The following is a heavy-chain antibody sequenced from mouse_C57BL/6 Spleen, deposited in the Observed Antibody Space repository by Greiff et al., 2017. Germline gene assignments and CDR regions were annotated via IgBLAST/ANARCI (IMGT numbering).Heavy chain of an antibody. D-gene: IGHD2-1*01. CDR3: SREDYGNPFDY. CDR1: GYTFTDYY. J-gene: IGHJ2*01. Sequence: VQLQQSGPELVKPGASVKISCKASGYTFTDYYMNWVKQSPGKSLEWIGDINPNNGGTSYNQKFKGKATLTVDKSSSTAYMQLRSLTSEDAAVYYCSREDYGNPFDYWGQGTTLTVSS. CDR2: INPNNGGT. V-gene: IGHV1-26*01.